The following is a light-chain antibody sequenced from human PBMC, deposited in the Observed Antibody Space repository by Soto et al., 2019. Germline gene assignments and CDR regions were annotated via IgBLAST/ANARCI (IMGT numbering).Light chain of an antibody. Sequence: EIVLTQSPATLSLSPGERATLSCRASQSVTTFLAWYQQKPEQAPRLLIYDASTRATGTPARFSGSGSGTDFTLTISSLEPEDFAVYYCQQRSTWPLTFGGGTKVEIK. J-gene: IGKJ4*01. CDR2: DAS. V-gene: IGKV3-11*01. CDR1: QSVTTF. CDR3: QQRSTWPLT.